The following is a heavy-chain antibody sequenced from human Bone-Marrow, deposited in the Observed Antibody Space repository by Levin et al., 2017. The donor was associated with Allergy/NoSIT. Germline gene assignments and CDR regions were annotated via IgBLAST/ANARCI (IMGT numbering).Heavy chain of an antibody. V-gene: IGHV3-15*01. J-gene: IGHJ4*02. CDR2: LKSKSAGGTT. CDR3: EATYYYDTNAPPGDY. Sequence: GESLKISCAASGFTFSNAWMNWVRQAPGKGLEWVGRLKSKSAGGTTDYSAPVKGRFPISSSDSKNTLFLQMNSLKIEDTAFYDCEATYYYDTNAPPGDYWGQGALVTVS. CDR1: GFTFSNAW. D-gene: IGHD3-22*01.